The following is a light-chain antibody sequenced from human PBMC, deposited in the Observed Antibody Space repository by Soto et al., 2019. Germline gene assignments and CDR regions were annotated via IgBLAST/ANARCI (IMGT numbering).Light chain of an antibody. Sequence: DIQMTQSASSLSASIGDRVTITCRASQRISEFLNWYQQKPGKPPRLLIYSTSSFGRGVPSRFSGSVSGTLFSLSISNLQPADVATYYCQQTFSTPWTFGQGTKVDI. V-gene: IGKV1-39*01. J-gene: IGKJ1*01. CDR2: STS. CDR3: QQTFSTPWT. CDR1: QRISEF.